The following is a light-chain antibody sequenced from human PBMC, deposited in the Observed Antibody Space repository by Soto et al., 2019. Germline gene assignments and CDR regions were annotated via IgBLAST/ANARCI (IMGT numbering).Light chain of an antibody. Sequence: DIVMTQSPDALAVSLGERATINCKSSQSVLYSSNNKNYLAWYQQKPGQPPKLLIYWASTRESGVPDLFSGSGSETDFTLTISSLQAEEVAVYYCQQYYSTPFMFGPGTKVDIQ. CDR2: WAS. J-gene: IGKJ3*01. CDR3: QQYYSTPFM. CDR1: QSVLYSSNNKNY. V-gene: IGKV4-1*01.